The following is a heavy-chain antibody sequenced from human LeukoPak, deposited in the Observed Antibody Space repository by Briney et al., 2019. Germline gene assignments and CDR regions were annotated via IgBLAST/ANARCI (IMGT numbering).Heavy chain of an antibody. D-gene: IGHD3-16*02. J-gene: IGHJ4*02. CDR2: IIPIFGTA. CDR3: ATGSGIMITFGGVIAPLNY. V-gene: IGHV1-69*13. CDR1: GGTFSSYA. Sequence: SVKVSCKASGGTFSSYAISWVRQAPGQGLEWMGGIIPIFGTANYAQKFQGRVTITADESTSTAYMELSSLRSEDTAVYYCATGSGIMITFGGVIAPLNYWGQGTLVTVSS.